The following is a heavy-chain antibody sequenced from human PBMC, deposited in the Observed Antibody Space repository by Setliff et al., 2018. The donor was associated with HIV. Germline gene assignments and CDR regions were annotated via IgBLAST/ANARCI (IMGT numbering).Heavy chain of an antibody. Sequence: ASVKVSCKASGYTFNNYGISWVRQAPGQGLEWMGWINTHSGYTNYAQNVQGRVTMTTDTSTSTAYMELRSLRSDDTAVYYCARGKTWLRFLDYWGQGTLVTVPQ. J-gene: IGHJ4*02. CDR3: ARGKTWLRFLDY. D-gene: IGHD5-12*01. V-gene: IGHV1-18*01. CDR2: INTHSGYT. CDR1: GYTFNNYG.